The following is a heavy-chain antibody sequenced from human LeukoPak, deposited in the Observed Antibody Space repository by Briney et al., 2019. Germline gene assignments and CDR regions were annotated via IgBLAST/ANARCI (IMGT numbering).Heavy chain of an antibody. CDR1: GFTFSSYA. CDR2: ISGSGGST. CDR3: AKEDYCSGGRCYWLAFDF. V-gene: IGHV3-23*01. Sequence: GASLRLSCAASGFTFSSYAMSWVRQAPGKGLEWVSAISGSGGSTYYADSVKGRFTISRDNSKNTLYLQMNSLRAEDTAVYYCAKEDYCSGGRCYWLAFDFWGQGTMVTVSS. J-gene: IGHJ3*01. D-gene: IGHD2-15*01.